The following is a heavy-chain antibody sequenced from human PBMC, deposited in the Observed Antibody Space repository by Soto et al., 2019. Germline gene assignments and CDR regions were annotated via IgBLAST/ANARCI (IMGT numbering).Heavy chain of an antibody. J-gene: IGHJ4*02. V-gene: IGHV2-5*02. CDR3: ARQLWFGELL. D-gene: IGHD3-10*01. CDR2: IFWDDDK. Sequence: QITLKESGPTLVKPTQTLTLTCTFSGFSLSTSGVGVGWIRQPPGKALEWLALIFWDDDKRYSPSLKSRLTIXMDTSKNQVVLTMTNMDPVDTATYYCARQLWFGELLWGQGTLVTVSS. CDR1: GFSLSTSGVG.